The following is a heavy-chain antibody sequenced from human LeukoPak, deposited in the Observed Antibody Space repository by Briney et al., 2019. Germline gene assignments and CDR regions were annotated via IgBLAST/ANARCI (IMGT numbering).Heavy chain of an antibody. J-gene: IGHJ4*02. D-gene: IGHD6-13*01. V-gene: IGHV1-2*02. Sequence: ASVKVSCKASGYTFTVNYIHWVRQAPGQGLEWMGWLSPNSGVTHFAQKFQGRVTMTRDTSIGTAYMELNSLEFDDTAVYYCARGAGSSWFDYWGQGTLVTVSS. CDR2: LSPNSGVT. CDR1: GYTFTVNY. CDR3: ARGAGSSWFDY.